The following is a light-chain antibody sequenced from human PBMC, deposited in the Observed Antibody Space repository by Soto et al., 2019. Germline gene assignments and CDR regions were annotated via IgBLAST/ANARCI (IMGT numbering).Light chain of an antibody. J-gene: IGKJ5*01. CDR1: QSVSGN. Sequence: EIVMTQSPATLSVSPGEGATLSCRASQSVSGNLAWYQHKPGQAPRLIIYGASTRATDMPGTFSGRGSGTEFTLTNSSLRPEDFAVYYCQQRADWPITFGQGTRLEIK. CDR3: QQRADWPIT. CDR2: GAS. V-gene: IGKV3-15*01.